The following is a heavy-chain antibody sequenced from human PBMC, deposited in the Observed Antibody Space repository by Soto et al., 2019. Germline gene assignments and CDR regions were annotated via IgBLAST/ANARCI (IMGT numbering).Heavy chain of an antibody. CDR3: ARGPRGNFDY. Sequence: PGGSLRLSCAASGFTFSNYGMSWVRQAPGKGLEWVSGLSGSGGSTYYADSVKGRFTISRDNAKNSLYLQMNSLRAEDTAVYYCARGPRGNFDYWGQGTLVTVSS. J-gene: IGHJ4*02. D-gene: IGHD3-10*01. V-gene: IGHV3-23*01. CDR2: LSGSGGST. CDR1: GFTFSNYG.